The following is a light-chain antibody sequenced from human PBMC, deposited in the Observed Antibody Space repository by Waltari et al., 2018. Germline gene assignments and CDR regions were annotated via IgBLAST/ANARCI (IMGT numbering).Light chain of an antibody. CDR2: WTS. J-gene: IGKJ4*01. Sequence: DIVMTQSPDSLAVSLGERATINCRSSQSLLYASNNKKYLAWYQQKPGQPPTVLIYWTSARKSGFPDRFRGSGSGTDFTLTISSLQAEDVAVYYCQQYYRTPLTFGGGTKVVI. V-gene: IGKV4-1*01. CDR1: QSLLYASNNKKY. CDR3: QQYYRTPLT.